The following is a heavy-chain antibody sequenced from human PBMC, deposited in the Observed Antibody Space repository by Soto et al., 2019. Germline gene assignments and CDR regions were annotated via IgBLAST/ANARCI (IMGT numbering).Heavy chain of an antibody. J-gene: IGHJ5*02. CDR2: FDPEDGET. Sequence: AQVKVSCKVSGYTRTELSMHWALQAPGKGLEWMGCFDPEDGETIYAQKFQGRVTMTEDTSTDTAYMELSSLRSEDTAVYYWATAGPGAARHRWFDPWGQGTLVTVSS. CDR1: GYTRTELS. V-gene: IGHV1-24*01. D-gene: IGHD6-6*01. CDR3: ATAGPGAARHRWFDP.